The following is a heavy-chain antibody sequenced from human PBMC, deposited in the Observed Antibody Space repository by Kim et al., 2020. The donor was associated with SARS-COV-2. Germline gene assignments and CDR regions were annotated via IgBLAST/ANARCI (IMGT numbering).Heavy chain of an antibody. D-gene: IGHD5-18*01. CDR3: ARDNPLTAWFDY. Sequence: YNADSVKGRFPISSDNAKNSLYLKMNSLRAEDTAVYYCARDNPLTAWFDYWGQGTLVTVSS. J-gene: IGHJ4*02. V-gene: IGHV3-48*01.